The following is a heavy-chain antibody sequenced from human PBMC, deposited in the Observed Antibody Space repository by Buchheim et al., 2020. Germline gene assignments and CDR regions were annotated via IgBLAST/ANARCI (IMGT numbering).Heavy chain of an antibody. J-gene: IGHJ6*02. D-gene: IGHD2-15*01. V-gene: IGHV1-69*06. Sequence: QVQLVQSRAEVKKPGSSVKVSCKASGGTFSSYAISWVRQAPGQGLEWMGGIIPIFGTANYAQKFQGRVTITADKSTSPAYMELSSLRSEDTAVYYCASNIVVVVAASNYYYYYGMDVWGQGTT. CDR1: GGTFSSYA. CDR3: ASNIVVVVAASNYYYYYGMDV. CDR2: IIPIFGTA.